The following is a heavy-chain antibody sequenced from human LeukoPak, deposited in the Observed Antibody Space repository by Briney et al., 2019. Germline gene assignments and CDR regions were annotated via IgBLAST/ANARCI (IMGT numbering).Heavy chain of an antibody. Sequence: SETLSLTCAVYGGSFGGYYWTWIRQSPGKGPEWIGEINHSGSTNYNPSLKRRVIMSVDTAKNQFSLKLNSVSAADAAVYYCARGGYYDSSGYPNPLDYWGQGTLVTVSS. V-gene: IGHV4-34*01. CDR1: GGSFGGYY. D-gene: IGHD3-22*01. CDR2: INHSGST. CDR3: ARGGYYDSSGYPNPLDY. J-gene: IGHJ4*02.